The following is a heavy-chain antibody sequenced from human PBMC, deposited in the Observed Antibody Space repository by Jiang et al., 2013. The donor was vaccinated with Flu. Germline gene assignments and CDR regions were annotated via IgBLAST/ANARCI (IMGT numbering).Heavy chain of an antibody. CDR1: GFSLSTSGMC. V-gene: IGHV2-70*11. D-gene: IGHD3-22*01. Sequence: KPTQTLTLTCTFSGFSLSTSGMCVSWIRQPPGKALEWLARIDWDDDKYYSTSLKTRLTISKDTSKNQVVLTMTNMDPVDTATYYCARMNYYDSSGYYPYWGQGTLVTVSS. CDR3: ARMNYYDSSGYYPY. J-gene: IGHJ4*02. CDR2: IDWDDDK.